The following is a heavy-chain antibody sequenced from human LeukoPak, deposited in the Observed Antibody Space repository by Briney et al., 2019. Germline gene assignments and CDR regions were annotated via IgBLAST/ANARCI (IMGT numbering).Heavy chain of an antibody. J-gene: IGHJ4*02. D-gene: IGHD3-3*01. CDR3: GRGSIFGVVTVD. V-gene: IGHV3-21*01. CDR2: ISSSSSYI. Sequence: GGSLRLSCAASGFTFSSYSMNWVRQAPGKGLEWVSSISSSSSYIYYADSVKGRFTISRDNAKNSLYLQMNSLRAEDTAVYYCGRGSIFGVVTVDWGQGTLVTVSS. CDR1: GFTFSSYS.